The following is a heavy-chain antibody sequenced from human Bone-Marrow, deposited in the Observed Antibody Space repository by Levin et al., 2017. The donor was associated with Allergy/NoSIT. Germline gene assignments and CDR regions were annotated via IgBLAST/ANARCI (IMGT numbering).Heavy chain of an antibody. Sequence: GGSLRLSCKASGYRFSSYWIGWVRQMPGKGLEWMGIIYPGDSETRYSPSFQGQVTISVDKSIAIAYLQWSSLKASDTAISYCMRRMAAYTESDYEEATDFYYHYGMDVWGQGTTVTVSS. J-gene: IGHJ6*02. CDR2: IYPGDSET. V-gene: IGHV5-51*01. CDR1: GYRFSSYW. D-gene: IGHD5-12*01. CDR3: MRRMAAYTESDYEEATDFYYHYGMDV.